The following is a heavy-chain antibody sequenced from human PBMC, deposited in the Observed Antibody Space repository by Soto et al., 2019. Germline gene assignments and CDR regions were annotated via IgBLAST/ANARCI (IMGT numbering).Heavy chain of an antibody. CDR1: GFSLSARPVG. Sequence: QITLKESGPTRVKPTQTLTLTCTFSGFSLSARPVGVGWIRQAPGKALERLALIYWDDDKRYSPSLTSRLTITKDTSKQQVVLTMTNMDPVDTGIYYWAHRDDIDGTWNGGYFDSWGQGALVTVSS. D-gene: IGHD1-1*01. V-gene: IGHV2-5*02. CDR2: IYWDDDK. J-gene: IGHJ4*02. CDR3: AHRDDIDGTWNGGYFDS.